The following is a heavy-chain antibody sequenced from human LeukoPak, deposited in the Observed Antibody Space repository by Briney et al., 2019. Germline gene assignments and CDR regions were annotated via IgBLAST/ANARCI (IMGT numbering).Heavy chain of an antibody. J-gene: IGHJ4*02. CDR3: ARLGYSYAGFDY. Sequence: GASVKVSCKASGGTFSSYAISWVRQAPGQGLEWMGRIIPILGIANYAQKFQGRVTITADKSTSTAYMELSSLRSEDTAVYYCARLGYSYAGFDYWGQGTLVTVSS. CDR2: IIPILGIA. D-gene: IGHD5-18*01. V-gene: IGHV1-69*04. CDR1: GGTFSSYA.